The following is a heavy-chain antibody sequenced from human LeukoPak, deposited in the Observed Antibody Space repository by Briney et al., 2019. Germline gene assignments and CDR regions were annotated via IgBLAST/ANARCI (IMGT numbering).Heavy chain of an antibody. CDR2: ISWNSGGI. V-gene: IGHV3-9*01. D-gene: IGHD1-26*01. J-gene: IGHJ4*02. CDR1: GFTFDDYA. Sequence: GRSLRLSCAASGFTFDDYAMHWVRQAPGKGLEWASGISWNSGGIGYADSVKGRFTISRDNAKNSLYLQMNSLRAEDTALYYCAKDTGYGGSYYFDYWGQGTLVTVSS. CDR3: AKDTGYGGSYYFDY.